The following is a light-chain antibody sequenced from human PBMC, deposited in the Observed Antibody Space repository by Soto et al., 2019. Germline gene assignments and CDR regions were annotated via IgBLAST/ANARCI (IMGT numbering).Light chain of an antibody. CDR2: EVS. CDR1: SSDVGSHNY. CDR3: SSYTSSSTL. J-gene: IGLJ1*01. V-gene: IGLV2-14*01. Sequence: QSVLTQPASVSGSPGQSITISCTGTSSDVGSHNYVSWYQQHPGKAPKLMIYEVSDRPSGISSRFSGSKSGNTASLTISGLQTEDEAAYYCSSYTSSSTLFGTGTKVTVL.